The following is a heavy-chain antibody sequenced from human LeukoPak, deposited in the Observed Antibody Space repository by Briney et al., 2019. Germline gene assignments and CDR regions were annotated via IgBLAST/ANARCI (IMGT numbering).Heavy chain of an antibody. D-gene: IGHD3-22*01. CDR1: GGSIRSYY. J-gene: IGHJ5*02. Sequence: SETLSLTCTVSGGSIRSYYWSWIRQPPGKGLEWIGYIYYSGSTNYNPSLKSRVTTSVDTSKNQFSLKLSSVTAADTAVYYCARDGASSSGYYGWFDPWGQGTLVTVPS. V-gene: IGHV4-59*01. CDR3: ARDGASSSGYYGWFDP. CDR2: IYYSGST.